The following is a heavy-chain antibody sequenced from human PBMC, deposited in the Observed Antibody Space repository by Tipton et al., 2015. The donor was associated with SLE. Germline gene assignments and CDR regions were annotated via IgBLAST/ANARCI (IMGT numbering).Heavy chain of an antibody. CDR3: ARLIHDYGFWSGSQYWFDP. Sequence: TLSLTCSVSGASISSYCWSWIRQPPGEGLEWIGYICHSWSTNYNPSLQSRVTISADTSKNQLSLNLNSLTAADTAVYYCARLIHDYGFWSGSQYWFDPWGPGTLVNVSS. J-gene: IGHJ5*02. CDR1: GASISSYC. D-gene: IGHD3-3*01. V-gene: IGHV4-59*08. CDR2: ICHSWST.